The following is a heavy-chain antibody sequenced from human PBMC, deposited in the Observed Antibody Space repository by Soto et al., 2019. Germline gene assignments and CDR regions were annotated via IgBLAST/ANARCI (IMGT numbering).Heavy chain of an antibody. CDR2: ISGSGDST. CDR3: ARDRDYYDSSVKFDP. J-gene: IGHJ5*02. D-gene: IGHD3-22*01. Sequence: GALRLSCAASGFTFSSYAMSWVRQAPGKGLEWVSGISGSGDSTYYADSVKGRFTISRDNSKNTLYLQMNSLRAEDTAVYYCARDRDYYDSSVKFDPWGQGTLVTVSS. CDR1: GFTFSSYA. V-gene: IGHV3-23*01.